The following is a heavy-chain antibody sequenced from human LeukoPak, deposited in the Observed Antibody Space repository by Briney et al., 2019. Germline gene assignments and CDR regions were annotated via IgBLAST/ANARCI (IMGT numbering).Heavy chain of an antibody. Sequence: PGGSLRLSCAASGFTFSSYAMHWVRQAPGKGLEWVAVISYDGSNKYYADSVKGRFTISRDNSKNTLCLQMNSLRAEDTAVYYCARDLVVAATTTPWFDPWGQGTLVTVSS. J-gene: IGHJ5*02. CDR1: GFTFSSYA. CDR2: ISYDGSNK. CDR3: ARDLVVAATTTPWFDP. D-gene: IGHD2-15*01. V-gene: IGHV3-30*04.